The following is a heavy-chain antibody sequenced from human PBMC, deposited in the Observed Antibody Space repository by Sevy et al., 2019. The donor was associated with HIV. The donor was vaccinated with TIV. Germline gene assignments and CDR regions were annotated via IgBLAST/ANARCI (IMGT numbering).Heavy chain of an antibody. CDR3: AKDCILFGIAAADHFDY. CDR1: GFTFSSYG. D-gene: IGHD6-13*01. V-gene: IGHV3-30*02. CDR2: IRCDGSNK. Sequence: GGSLRLSCAASGFTFSSYGMHWVRQAPGKGLEWVAFIRCDGSNKYYADSVKGRFTISRDNSKNTLYLQMNSLRAEDMDLYYSAKDCILFGIAAADHFDYWGQGTLVTVSS. J-gene: IGHJ4*02.